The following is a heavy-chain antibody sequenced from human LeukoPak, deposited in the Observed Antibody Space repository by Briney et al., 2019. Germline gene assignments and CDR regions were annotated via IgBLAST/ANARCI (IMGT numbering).Heavy chain of an antibody. D-gene: IGHD1-26*01. V-gene: IGHV4-34*01. CDR1: GGSFSGYY. J-gene: IGHJ4*02. CDR2: INHSGST. Sequence: SEILSLTCAVYGGSFSGYYWSWIRQPPGKGLEWIGEINHSGSTNYNPSLKSRVTISVDTSKNQFSLKLSSVTAADTAVYYCARGGNSGSYTFDYWGQGTLVTVSS. CDR3: ARGGNSGSYTFDY.